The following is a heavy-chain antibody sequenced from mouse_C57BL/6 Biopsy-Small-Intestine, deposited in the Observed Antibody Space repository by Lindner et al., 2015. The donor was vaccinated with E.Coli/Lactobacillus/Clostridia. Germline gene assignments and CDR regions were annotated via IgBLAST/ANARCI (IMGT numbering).Heavy chain of an antibody. CDR1: GFTFSDYG. CDR3: ARRPLYYGSSSGAMDY. D-gene: IGHD1-1*01. J-gene: IGHJ4*01. CDR2: ISSGSSTI. Sequence: VQLQESGGGLVKPGGSLKLSCAASGFTFSDYGMHWVRQAPEKGLEWVAYISSGSSTIYYADTVKGRFTISRDNAKNTLFLQMTSLRSEDTATYYCARRPLYYGSSSGAMDYWGQGTSVTVSS. V-gene: IGHV5-17*01.